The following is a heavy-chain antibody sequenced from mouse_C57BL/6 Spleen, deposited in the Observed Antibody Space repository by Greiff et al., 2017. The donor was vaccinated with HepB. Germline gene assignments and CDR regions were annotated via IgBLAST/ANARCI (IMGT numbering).Heavy chain of an antibody. CDR1: GYSITSGYY. J-gene: IGHJ4*01. CDR2: ISYDGSN. V-gene: IGHV3-6*01. Sequence: ESGPGLVKPSQSLSLTCSVTGYSITSGYYWNWIRQFPGNKLEWTGYISYDGSNNYNPSLKNRISITRDTSKNQFFLKLNSVTTEDTATYYCARDQYYAMDYWGQGTSVTVSS. CDR3: ARDQYYAMDY.